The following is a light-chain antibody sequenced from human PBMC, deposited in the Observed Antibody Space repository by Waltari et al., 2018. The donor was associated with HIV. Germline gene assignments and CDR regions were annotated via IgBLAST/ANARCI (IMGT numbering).Light chain of an antibody. CDR2: LGF. J-gene: IGKJ5*01. V-gene: IGKV2-28*01. CDR3: MQALQTPT. CDR1: QSLLHSNGYNY. Sequence: DIVMTQSPLSLPVTPGEPASISCRSSQSLLHSNGYNYLDWYLQRPGQSPQLLIYLGFNRASGVPYRLSGSGSGTDFTLKISRVEAEDVGVYYCMQALQTPTFGQGTRLEIK.